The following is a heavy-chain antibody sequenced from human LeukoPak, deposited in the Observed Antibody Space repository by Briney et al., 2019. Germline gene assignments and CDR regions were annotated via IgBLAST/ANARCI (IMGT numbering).Heavy chain of an antibody. CDR3: AKDMRTAMTMVDI. V-gene: IGHV3-30*18. Sequence: PGRSLRLSCAASGFTFSSYGMHWVRQAPGKGLEWVAFISYDGSNKYYADFVKGRFTISRDNAKNSLYLQMNSLRAEDTALYYCAKDMRTAMTMVDIWGQGTMVTVSS. D-gene: IGHD4/OR15-4a*01. CDR1: GFTFSSYG. J-gene: IGHJ3*02. CDR2: ISYDGSNK.